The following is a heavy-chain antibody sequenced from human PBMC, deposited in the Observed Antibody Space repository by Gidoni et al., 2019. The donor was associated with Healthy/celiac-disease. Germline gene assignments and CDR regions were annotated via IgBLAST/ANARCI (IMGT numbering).Heavy chain of an antibody. V-gene: IGHV4-34*01. J-gene: IGHJ5*02. CDR1: GGSVSGYY. CDR2: INHSGST. CDR3: ARGRRGGSSIAARGGSYNWFDP. Sequence: QVQLQQWGAGLLKPSEPLSLTCAVYGGSVSGYYWSWIRQPPGNGLEWIGEINHSGSTNYNPSLKSRVTISVDTSKNQFSLKLSSVTAADTSVYYCARGRRGGSSIAARGGSYNWFDPWGQGTLVTVSS. D-gene: IGHD6-6*01.